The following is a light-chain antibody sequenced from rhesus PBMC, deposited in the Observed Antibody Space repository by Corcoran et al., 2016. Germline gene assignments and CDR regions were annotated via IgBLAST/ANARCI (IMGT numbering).Light chain of an antibody. CDR3: QQHYSSPWT. Sequence: DIVMTQSPDSLAVSLGERVTINCKSSQSLLYSSNNKNYLAWYQQKPGQAPKLRIYWASTRESGVPNRFRGSGSGTDFTLTISGLQAEDVAVYYCQQHYSSPWTFGQGTKVEIK. CDR2: WAS. V-gene: IGKV4-1*01. J-gene: IGKJ1*01. CDR1: QSLLYSSNNKNY.